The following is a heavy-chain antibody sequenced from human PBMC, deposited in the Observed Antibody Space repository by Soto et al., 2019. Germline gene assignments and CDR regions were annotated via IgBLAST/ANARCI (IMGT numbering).Heavy chain of an antibody. CDR2: ITSGANTI. CDR1: GFTFSSYE. J-gene: IGHJ4*02. D-gene: IGHD6-19*01. CDR3: ARGGGWLHIDS. V-gene: IGHV3-48*03. Sequence: EVHLVESGGGLVQPGGSLRLSCAASGFTFSSYEMNWVRQAAGKGLEWISYITSGANTIYYADSVKGRFTISRDNANNSLFLEMDGLRAGDTAFDYGARGGGWLHIDSWGRGTRVTVSS.